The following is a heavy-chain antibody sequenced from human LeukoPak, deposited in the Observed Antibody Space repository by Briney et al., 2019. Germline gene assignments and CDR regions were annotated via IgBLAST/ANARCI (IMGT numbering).Heavy chain of an antibody. J-gene: IGHJ4*02. CDR1: GASITSFY. D-gene: IGHD5-12*01. CDR2: IHTNGGT. V-gene: IGHV4-4*07. Sequence: SETLSLTCTVSGASITSFYYNWIRQSAGKGLEWIGRIHTNGGTAYRPSLKSRVTMSVDTSKKQISLKLTSVTTADTAVYFCSRGGGYGDYWGEGVQVTVSS. CDR3: SRGGGYGDY.